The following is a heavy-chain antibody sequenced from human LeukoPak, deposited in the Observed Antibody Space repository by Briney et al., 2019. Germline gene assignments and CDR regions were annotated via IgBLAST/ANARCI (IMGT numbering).Heavy chain of an antibody. CDR1: GGSISSDGYY. Sequence: SETLSLTCTVSGGSISSDGYYWSWIRQHPGKGLEWIGYIYYSGSSYYNPSLKSRVTISVDTSKNQFSLKLSSVTAADTAVYYCARGNRHYYDSSGYYYGALFDYWGQGTLVTVSS. CDR2: IYYSGSS. V-gene: IGHV4-31*03. D-gene: IGHD3-22*01. J-gene: IGHJ4*02. CDR3: ARGNRHYYDSSGYYYGALFDY.